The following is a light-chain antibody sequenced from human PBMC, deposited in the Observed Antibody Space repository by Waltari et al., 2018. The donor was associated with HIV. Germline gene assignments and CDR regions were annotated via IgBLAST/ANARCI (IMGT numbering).Light chain of an antibody. Sequence: QSALTQPRSVSGSPGQSVTISCTGTSSDVGAYNYVSWYQQHPGRAPKLMIYDVSQRPSGFPDRFSGSKSGNTASLTISGLQAEDEADYYCCSYAGSYTFYVFGTGTKVTVL. CDR3: CSYAGSYTFYV. J-gene: IGLJ1*01. V-gene: IGLV2-11*01. CDR2: DVS. CDR1: SSDVGAYNY.